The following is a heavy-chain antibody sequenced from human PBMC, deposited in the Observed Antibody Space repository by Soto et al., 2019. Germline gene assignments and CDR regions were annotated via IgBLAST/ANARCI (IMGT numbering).Heavy chain of an antibody. V-gene: IGHV4-59*01. D-gene: IGHD6-19*01. Sequence: QVQLQQSGPGLVKPSETLSLTCSVSGGSISGSYWSWIRQSPGKGLEWLGYVYYTGSTNYSPSLRRRVSISVDTCKNEFSLRLSSVTAADTAVYFCARSVAVPGAHIDYWGQGTQVTVSS. CDR2: VYYTGST. CDR1: GGSISGSY. CDR3: ARSVAVPGAHIDY. J-gene: IGHJ4*02.